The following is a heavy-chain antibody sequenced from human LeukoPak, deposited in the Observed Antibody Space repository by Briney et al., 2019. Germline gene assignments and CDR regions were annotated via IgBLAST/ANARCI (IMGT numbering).Heavy chain of an antibody. CDR1: GFTFSSYA. V-gene: IGHV3-23*01. CDR3: AKVGSGEYYFDY. Sequence: GGSLRLSCAASGFTFSSYAMSWVRQAPGKGLEWASAISGSGGSTYYADSVKGRFTISRDNSKNTLYLQMNSLRAEDTAVYYCAKVGSGEYYFDYWGQGTLVTVSS. CDR2: ISGSGGST. D-gene: IGHD3-10*01. J-gene: IGHJ4*02.